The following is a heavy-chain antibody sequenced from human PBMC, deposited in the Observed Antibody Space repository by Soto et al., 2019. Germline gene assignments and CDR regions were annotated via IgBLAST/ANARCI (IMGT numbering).Heavy chain of an antibody. Sequence: PGGSLRLSCAASGFTFSSYAMHWVRQAPGKGLEWVAVISYDGSNKYYADSVKGRFTISRDNSKNTLYLQMNSLRAEDTAVYYCAFSSGYSSGWYSYYFDYWGQGTLVTVSS. CDR1: GFTFSSYA. D-gene: IGHD6-19*01. J-gene: IGHJ4*02. CDR3: AFSSGYSSGWYSYYFDY. V-gene: IGHV3-30-3*01. CDR2: ISYDGSNK.